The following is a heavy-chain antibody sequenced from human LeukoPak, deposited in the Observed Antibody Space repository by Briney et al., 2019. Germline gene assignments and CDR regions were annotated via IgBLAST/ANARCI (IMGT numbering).Heavy chain of an antibody. J-gene: IGHJ4*02. Sequence: GGSLRLSCSASGFTFDDYGMSWVRQAPGKGLEWVSGINWNGGSTGYADSVKGRFPISRDNAKNSLYLQMNSLRAEDTALYYCARPTGGNYGFDYWGQGTLVTVSS. CDR3: ARPTGGNYGFDY. D-gene: IGHD3-10*01. CDR2: INWNGGST. V-gene: IGHV3-20*04. CDR1: GFTFDDYG.